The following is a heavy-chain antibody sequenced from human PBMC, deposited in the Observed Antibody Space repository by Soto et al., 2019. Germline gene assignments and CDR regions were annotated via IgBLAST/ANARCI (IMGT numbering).Heavy chain of an antibody. CDR1: GYTFTNSA. CDR3: ARGSSSSFYYYYYYMDV. Sequence: GASVQVSCKASGYTFTNSAIHWVRQAPGQRLEWMGWINAGNGNTKYSQKFQGRVTITRDTSASTAYMELSSLRSEDTAVYYCARGSSSSFYYYYYYMDVWGKGTTVTVSS. J-gene: IGHJ6*03. D-gene: IGHD6-6*01. V-gene: IGHV1-3*01. CDR2: INAGNGNT.